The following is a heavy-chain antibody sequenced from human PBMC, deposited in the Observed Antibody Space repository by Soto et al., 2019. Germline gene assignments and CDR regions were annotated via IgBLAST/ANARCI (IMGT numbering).Heavy chain of an antibody. CDR1: GGSVSSYH. V-gene: IGHV4-59*02. Sequence: PSETLSLTCTVSGGSVSSYHWTWIRQSPGKGLEWIGYIYYNGTTDYNPSLKSRVTTSVSTSKRQFSLRLTSVTAADTAVYYCAREFFWRSSSSPTYYYYLDVSGKGTTVTVSS. J-gene: IGHJ6*03. CDR3: AREFFWRSSSSPTYYYYLDV. CDR2: IYYNGTT. D-gene: IGHD6-6*01.